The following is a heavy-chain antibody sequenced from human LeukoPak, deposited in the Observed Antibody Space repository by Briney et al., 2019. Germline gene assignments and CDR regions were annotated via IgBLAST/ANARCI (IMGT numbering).Heavy chain of an antibody. CDR3: AKEGSSGFIDS. D-gene: IGHD6-19*01. V-gene: IGHV3-30*18. Sequence: GGSLRLSCAASGFTFSTYAMHWVRQAPGKGLEWVAVISYDGNTQYYADSVKGRFTFSRDNSRNTLYLQMNSLSAEGTAIFYCAKEGSSGFIDSWGQGTLVTVSS. J-gene: IGHJ4*02. CDR2: ISYDGNTQ. CDR1: GFTFSTYA.